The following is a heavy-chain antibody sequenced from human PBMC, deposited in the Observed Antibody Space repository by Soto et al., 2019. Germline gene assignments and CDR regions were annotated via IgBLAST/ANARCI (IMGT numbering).Heavy chain of an antibody. J-gene: IGHJ4*02. V-gene: IGHV3-66*01. Sequence: HPGGSLRLSCAASGFTVSIKYMSWVRQAPGKGLEWVSVIYSGGSTYYADSVKGRFTISRDNSKNTLYLQMNSLRAEDTAVFYFASSGSRSGSYYHSYYFDYWGQGTQVTVSS. CDR2: IYSGGST. CDR3: ASSGSRSGSYYHSYYFDY. CDR1: GFTVSIKY. D-gene: IGHD3-10*01.